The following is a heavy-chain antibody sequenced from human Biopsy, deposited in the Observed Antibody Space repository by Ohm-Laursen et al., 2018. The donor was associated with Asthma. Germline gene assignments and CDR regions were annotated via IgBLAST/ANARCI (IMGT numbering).Heavy chain of an antibody. J-gene: IGHJ5*02. V-gene: IGHV7-4-1*04. D-gene: IGHD1-14*01. CDR2: IATSSGNP. Sequence: ASVKVSCKASGYTFTSYAINWLRQAPGQGLEWMGWIATSSGNPTYAQGFTPGRFVFSLDTSVTMAYLQITNLEPEDTAVYYCVRDQAHRDNWFDPWGQGTPVTVSS. CDR1: GYTFTSYA. CDR3: VRDQAHRDNWFDP.